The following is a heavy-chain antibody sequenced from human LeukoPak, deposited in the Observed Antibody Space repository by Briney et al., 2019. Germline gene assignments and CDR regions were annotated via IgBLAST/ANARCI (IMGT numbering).Heavy chain of an antibody. CDR1: GGTFSSYA. CDR2: IIPILGTA. V-gene: IGHV1-69*05. D-gene: IGHD2-15*01. CDR3: AFCSCSGGSCYRLNWFDP. J-gene: IGHJ5*02. Sequence: SVKVSCKASGGTFSSYAISWVRQAPGQGLEWMGGIIPILGTANYAQKFQGRVTITTDESTSTAYMELSSLRSEDTAVYYCAFCSCSGGSCYRLNWFDPWGQGTLVTVSS.